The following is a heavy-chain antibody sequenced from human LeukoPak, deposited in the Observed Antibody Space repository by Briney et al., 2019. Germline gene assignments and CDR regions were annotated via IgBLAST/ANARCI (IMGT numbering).Heavy chain of an antibody. CDR1: GFTFSSYA. V-gene: IGHV3-23*01. CDR2: ISSSGGTT. J-gene: IGHJ4*02. Sequence: GGSLRLSCAASGFTFSSYAMSWVRQAPGKGLEWVSSISSSGGTTYYADCVKGRFTISRDNSKNTLYLQMNSLRAEDTAVYYCAKEYYDSSGYYYSLDCWGQGALVTVSS. CDR3: AKEYYDSSGYYYSLDC. D-gene: IGHD3-22*01.